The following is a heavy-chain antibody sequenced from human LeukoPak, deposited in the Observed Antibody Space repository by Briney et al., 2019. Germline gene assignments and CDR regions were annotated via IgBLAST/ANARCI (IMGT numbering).Heavy chain of an antibody. CDR1: GFTFTSYA. J-gene: IGHJ4*02. CDR3: AKDSLTTVVTYFDY. D-gene: IGHD4-23*01. V-gene: IGHV3-23*01. CDR2: ISGSGGST. Sequence: PGGSLRLSCAASGFTFTSYAMSWVRQAPGEGLEWVSAISGSGGSTYYADSVKGRFTISRDNSKNTLYLQMNSLRAEDTAVYYCAKDSLTTVVTYFDYWGQGTLVTVSP.